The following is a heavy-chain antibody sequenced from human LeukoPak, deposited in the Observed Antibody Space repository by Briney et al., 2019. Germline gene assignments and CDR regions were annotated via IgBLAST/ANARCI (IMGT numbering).Heavy chain of an antibody. V-gene: IGHV3-20*04. Sequence: PGGSLRLSCAASGFTFDDYGMSWVRQAPGKGLEWVSGINWNGGSTGYADSVKGRFTISRDNAKNSLYLQMNSLRAEDTALYYCAKDISTYYYGSSFDYWGQGTLVTVSS. CDR1: GFTFDDYG. D-gene: IGHD3-10*01. CDR2: INWNGGST. J-gene: IGHJ4*02. CDR3: AKDISTYYYGSSFDY.